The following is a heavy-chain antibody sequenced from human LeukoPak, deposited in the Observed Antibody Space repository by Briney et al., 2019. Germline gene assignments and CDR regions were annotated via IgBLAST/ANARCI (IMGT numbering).Heavy chain of an antibody. Sequence: GGSLRLSCAASGFTFSSYSMNWVRQAPGKGLEWVSYISSTSRTMYSADSLKGRFTIPRDNAKNSLYLQMNSLRAEDTAVYYCARDKYSSSSIPLDYWGQGTLVTVSS. CDR2: ISSTSRTM. CDR3: ARDKYSSSSIPLDY. D-gene: IGHD6-6*01. CDR1: GFTFSSYS. V-gene: IGHV3-48*01. J-gene: IGHJ4*02.